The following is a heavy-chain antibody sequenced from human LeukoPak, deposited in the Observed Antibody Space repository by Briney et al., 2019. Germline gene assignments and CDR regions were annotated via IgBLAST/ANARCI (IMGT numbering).Heavy chain of an antibody. J-gene: IGHJ4*02. CDR1: GFTFSSYG. D-gene: IGHD3-22*01. Sequence: GGSLRLSCAASGFTFSSYGMHWVRQAPGKGLEWVAFIRYDGSNKYYADSVKGRFTISRDNSKNTLYLQMNSLRAEDTAVYYCAKDRYYYDGSGYYSLDYWGQGTLVTVSS. CDR3: AKDRYYYDGSGYYSLDY. V-gene: IGHV3-30*02. CDR2: IRYDGSNK.